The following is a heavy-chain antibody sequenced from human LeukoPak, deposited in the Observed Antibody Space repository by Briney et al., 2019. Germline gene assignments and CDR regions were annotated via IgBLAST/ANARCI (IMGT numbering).Heavy chain of an antibody. CDR1: GFTFSSYW. CDR2: IKQDGSEK. V-gene: IGHV3-7*01. J-gene: IGHJ6*03. D-gene: IGHD5-18*01. Sequence: GGSLRLSCAASGFTFSSYWMSWFRQAPGKGLEWVANIKQDGSEKYYVDSVKGRFTISRDNAKNSLYLQMNSLRAEDTAVYYCARDIRIQLLYYYYYYMDVWGKGTTVTVSS. CDR3: ARDIRIQLLYYYYYYMDV.